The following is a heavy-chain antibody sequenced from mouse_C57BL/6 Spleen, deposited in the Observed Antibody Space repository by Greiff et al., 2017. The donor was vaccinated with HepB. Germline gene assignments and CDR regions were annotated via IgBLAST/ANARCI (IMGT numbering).Heavy chain of an antibody. V-gene: IGHV1-50*01. D-gene: IGHD2-1*01. CDR2: IDPSDSYT. CDR3: ARGGKNLFAY. Sequence: QVQLQQPGAELVKPGASVKLSCKASGYTFTSYWMQWVKQRPGQGLEWIGEIDPSDSYTNYNQKFKGKATLTVDTSSSTAYMQLSSLTSEDSAVYYCARGGKNLFAYWGQGTLVTVSA. CDR1: GYTFTSYW. J-gene: IGHJ3*01.